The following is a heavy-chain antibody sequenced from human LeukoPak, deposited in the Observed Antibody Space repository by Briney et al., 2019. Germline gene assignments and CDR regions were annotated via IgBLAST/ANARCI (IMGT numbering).Heavy chain of an antibody. Sequence: GGSLRLSCAGSEFTVSNDYMNWVRQAPGKGLEWVSLIFSGGGTYYADSVKGRFTISRDISKNTVYLQMNRVRAEDTAVYYCARDQDIYGNFDSWGQGTLVTVSS. CDR3: ARDQDIYGNFDS. V-gene: IGHV3-53*01. J-gene: IGHJ4*02. CDR2: IFSGGGT. CDR1: EFTVSNDY. D-gene: IGHD5-18*01.